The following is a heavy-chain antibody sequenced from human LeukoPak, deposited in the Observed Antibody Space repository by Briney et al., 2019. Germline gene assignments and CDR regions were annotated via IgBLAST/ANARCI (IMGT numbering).Heavy chain of an antibody. D-gene: IGHD6-19*01. J-gene: IGHJ4*02. Sequence: GGSLRLSCAASGFTFSSYGMHWVRQAPGKGLEWVAVISNDGSNKYYADSVKGRFTISRDNSKNTLYLQMNSLRPEDTAVYFCGKVRSPVAGPFDYWGQGTLVTVSS. V-gene: IGHV3-30*18. CDR2: ISNDGSNK. CDR3: GKVRSPVAGPFDY. CDR1: GFTFSSYG.